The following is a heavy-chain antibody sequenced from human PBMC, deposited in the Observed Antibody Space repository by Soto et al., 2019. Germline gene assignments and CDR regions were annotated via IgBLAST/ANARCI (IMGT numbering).Heavy chain of an antibody. J-gene: IGHJ2*01. CDR2: IIPIFGTA. Sequence: QVQLVQSGAEVKKPGSSVKVSCKASGGTFSSYAISWLRQAPGQGLEWMGGIIPIFGTANYAQTFQGRVTLTADESTSTAYMELSSLRSEDTAVYYCASKYCGGDCYYLWYFDLWGRGTLVTVSS. D-gene: IGHD2-21*02. CDR3: ASKYCGGDCYYLWYFDL. CDR1: GGTFSSYA. V-gene: IGHV1-69*12.